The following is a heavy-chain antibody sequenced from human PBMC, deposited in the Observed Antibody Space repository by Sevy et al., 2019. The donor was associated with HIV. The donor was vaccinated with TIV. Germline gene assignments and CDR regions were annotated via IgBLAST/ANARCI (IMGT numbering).Heavy chain of an antibody. CDR1: QFNFDTYA. CDR2: IWYDGSSK. V-gene: IGHV3-33*01. Sequence: GGSLRLSCVASQFNFDTYAIHWVRQAPGKGLEWVAMIWYDGSSKDYADSVKGRFTISRDDSKNSLYLQLNSLRAEDTAIYYCARKYDSSGYFDYWGQGTLVTVSS. D-gene: IGHD3-22*01. J-gene: IGHJ4*02. CDR3: ARKYDSSGYFDY.